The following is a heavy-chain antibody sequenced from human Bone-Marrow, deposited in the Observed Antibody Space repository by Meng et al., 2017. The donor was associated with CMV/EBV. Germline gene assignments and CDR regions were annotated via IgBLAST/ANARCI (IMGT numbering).Heavy chain of an antibody. D-gene: IGHD3-16*01. V-gene: IGHV2-5*02. J-gene: IGHJ4*02. CDR3: ARRLTSGPFDY. CDR1: GFSLTPNAVG. Sequence: CTFSGFSLTPNAVGVGWLRQPPGKALEWLALIYWDDDRRFSPSLKTRLTITKDTTKNQVALTMANMDPVDTATYFCARRLTSGPFDYWGQGILVTVSS. CDR2: IYWDDDR.